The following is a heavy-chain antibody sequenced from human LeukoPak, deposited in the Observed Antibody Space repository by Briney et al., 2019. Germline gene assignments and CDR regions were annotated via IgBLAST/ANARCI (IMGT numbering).Heavy chain of an antibody. CDR2: ISAYKGNT. CDR1: GYTFTSYG. J-gene: IGHJ5*02. D-gene: IGHD2-2*01. V-gene: IGHV1-18*01. Sequence: ASVKVSCKASGYTFTSYGISWVRQAPGQGLEWMGWISAYKGNTNYAQKLQGRVTMTTDTSTSTAYMELRSLRSDDTAVYYCARDVREYQLLPWNWFDPWGQGTLVTVSS. CDR3: ARDVREYQLLPWNWFDP.